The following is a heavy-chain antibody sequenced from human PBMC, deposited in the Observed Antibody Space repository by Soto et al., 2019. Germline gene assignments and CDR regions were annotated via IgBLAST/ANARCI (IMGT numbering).Heavy chain of an antibody. Sequence: SETLSLTCTVSGDSISSGDYYWSWIRQPPGKGLEWIGYIYYSGSTYYNLSLKSRVTISVDTSKNQFSLKLSSVTAADTAVYYCASNSYGYPFYDYWGQGTLVTVSS. CDR2: IYYSGST. J-gene: IGHJ4*02. CDR3: ASNSYGYPFYDY. V-gene: IGHV4-30-4*01. D-gene: IGHD5-18*01. CDR1: GDSISSGDYY.